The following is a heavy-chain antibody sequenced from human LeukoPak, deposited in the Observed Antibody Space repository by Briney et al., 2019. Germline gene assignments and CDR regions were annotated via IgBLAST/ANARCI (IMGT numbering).Heavy chain of an antibody. CDR1: GFTFSNYG. V-gene: IGHV3-30*03. Sequence: GGSLRLSCAASGFTFSNYGMHWVRQAPGKGLEWVTIISYDGSNKYYADSVKGRFTISRDNSKNTLYLQMNSLRAEDTAVYYCATDSAPDYWGQGTPVTVSS. J-gene: IGHJ4*02. CDR3: ATDSAPDY. CDR2: ISYDGSNK.